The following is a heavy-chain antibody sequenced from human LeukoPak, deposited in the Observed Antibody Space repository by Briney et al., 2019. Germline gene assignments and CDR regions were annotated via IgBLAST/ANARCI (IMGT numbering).Heavy chain of an antibody. Sequence: GGSLRLSCAASGFTFSSYWMSWVRQAPGKGLEWVANIKQDGSEKYYVDSVKGRFTISRDNAKNSLYLQMNSLRAEDTAVYYCARGGWELLAYYFDYWGQGTLVTVSS. CDR2: IKQDGSEK. D-gene: IGHD1-26*01. CDR1: GFTFSSYW. J-gene: IGHJ4*02. CDR3: ARGGWELLAYYFDY. V-gene: IGHV3-7*01.